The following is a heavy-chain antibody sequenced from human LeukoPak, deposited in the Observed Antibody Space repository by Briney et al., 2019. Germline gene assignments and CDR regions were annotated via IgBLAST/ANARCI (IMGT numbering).Heavy chain of an antibody. V-gene: IGHV3-23*01. CDR3: AKSLLTTATGTGRAFDI. D-gene: IGHD1-1*01. J-gene: IGHJ3*02. CDR1: TFSFSRYP. Sequence: GGSLRLSCVASTFSFSRYPMGWVRQAPGKGLEWVSGISAGGDGTYYADPVKGRFTISRDNSRNTLYLQMNSLRAEDTAQYFCAKSLLTTATGTGRAFDIWGQGTMVTVSS. CDR2: ISAGGDGT.